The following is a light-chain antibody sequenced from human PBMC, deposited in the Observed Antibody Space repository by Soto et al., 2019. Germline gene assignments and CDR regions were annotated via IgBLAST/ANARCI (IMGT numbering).Light chain of an antibody. Sequence: GARASHRCWASQSVSSNLAWYQQKPGQAPRLLTYGASTRATVIPARFSGSGSGSEVTLSLISRHPEDLAVYYIHLYYTWPRTFSQGTKVDIK. J-gene: IGKJ1*01. V-gene: IGKV3-15*01. CDR3: HLYYTWPRT. CDR2: GAS. CDR1: QSVSSN.